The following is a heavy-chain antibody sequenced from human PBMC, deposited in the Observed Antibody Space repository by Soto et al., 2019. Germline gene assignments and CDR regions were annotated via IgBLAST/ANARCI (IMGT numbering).Heavy chain of an antibody. CDR2: IIPILGAA. J-gene: IGHJ6*02. CDR3: ARRDSYYGLDV. V-gene: IGHV1-69*13. CDR1: GGTFSNYG. Sequence: AASVKVSCKASGGTFSNYGISWVRQAPGQGLEWMGGIIPILGAANYAQKFQGRVTITADESTTTAYMELSSLRSEDTAVYFCARRDSYYGLDVWGQGSTVTVSS.